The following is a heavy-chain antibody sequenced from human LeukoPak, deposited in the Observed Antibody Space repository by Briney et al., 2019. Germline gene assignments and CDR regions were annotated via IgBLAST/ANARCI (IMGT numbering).Heavy chain of an antibody. Sequence: GGSLRLSCAASGFTYSSYSMNWVRQATGKRLEWVSYISSSRSYIYYADSVKGRFTISSDNDKNSLYLQMNSLGAEDTAVYYCARTLVPAAMSNNWFDPWGQGTLVTVSS. J-gene: IGHJ5*02. D-gene: IGHD2-2*01. CDR3: ARTLVPAAMSNNWFDP. V-gene: IGHV3-21*01. CDR1: GFTYSSYS. CDR2: ISSSRSYI.